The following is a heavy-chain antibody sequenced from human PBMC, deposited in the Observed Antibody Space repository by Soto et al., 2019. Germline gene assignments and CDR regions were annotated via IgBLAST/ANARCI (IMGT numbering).Heavy chain of an antibody. J-gene: IGHJ4*02. D-gene: IGHD6-13*01. V-gene: IGHV6-1*01. Sequence: QTLSLTCAISGHSVSINSAAWNSIRQSPARGLEWMRRSYYRNKWYNDYAVSVKSRITINPATSKIQFSLQRNSVTPEDTAVYYCARDRVSSSLKHFDYWGQGTLVTISS. CDR3: ARDRVSSSLKHFDY. CDR2: SYYRNKWYN. CDR1: GHSVSINSAA.